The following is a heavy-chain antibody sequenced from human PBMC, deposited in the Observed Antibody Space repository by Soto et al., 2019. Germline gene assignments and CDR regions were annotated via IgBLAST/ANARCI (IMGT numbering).Heavy chain of an antibody. CDR3: AREYSYGYYYYYGMDV. V-gene: IGHV3-53*01. D-gene: IGHD5-18*01. CDR2: IYSGGST. Sequence: EVQLVESGGGLIQPGGSLRLSCAASGFTVRSNYMSWVSKAPGKGLEWVSVIYSGGSTYYADYVKGRFTISRDNSKNTLYLQMNSLRAEDTAVYYCAREYSYGYYYYYGMDVWGQGTTVTVSS. CDR1: GFTVRSNY. J-gene: IGHJ6*02.